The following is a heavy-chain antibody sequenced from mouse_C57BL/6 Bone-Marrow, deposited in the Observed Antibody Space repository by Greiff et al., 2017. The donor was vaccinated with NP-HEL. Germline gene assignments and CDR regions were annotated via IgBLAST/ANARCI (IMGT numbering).Heavy chain of an antibody. J-gene: IGHJ3*01. V-gene: IGHV14-4*01. Sequence: EVKLMESGAELVRPGASVKLSCTASGFNIKDDYMHWVKQRPEQGLEWIGWIDPENGDTEYASKFQGKATITADTSSNTAYLQLSSLTSEDTAVYYCTTRYYGSPWFAYWGQGTLVTVSA. CDR1: GFNIKDDY. D-gene: IGHD1-1*01. CDR3: TTRYYGSPWFAY. CDR2: IDPENGDT.